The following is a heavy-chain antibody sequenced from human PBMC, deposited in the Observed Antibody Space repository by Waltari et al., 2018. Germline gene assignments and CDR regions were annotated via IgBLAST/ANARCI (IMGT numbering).Heavy chain of an antibody. CDR1: GFTFSSFA. CDR3: TREPPGCSSAFDS. V-gene: IGHV3-33*01. D-gene: IGHD2-8*01. J-gene: IGHJ4*02. CDR2: LWDGVSHQ. Sequence: QVQLVESGGGVVQPGRSLRLSGVASGFTFSSFARHWDRSAPRRGPAKMVRGVAMLWDGVSHQYYPETMRGMLTISRDTSKERAYLPVNSLEVEDTTVDYCTREPPGCSSAFDSYSQGTLVTVPS.